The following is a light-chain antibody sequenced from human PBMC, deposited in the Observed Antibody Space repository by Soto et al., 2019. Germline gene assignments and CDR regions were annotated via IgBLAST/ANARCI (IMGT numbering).Light chain of an antibody. CDR2: KAS. V-gene: IGKV1-5*03. Sequence: DIQMTQSPSTLSASVGDRVTITCRASQSISNWLAWYQQKPGKAPKLLIYKASSLESGAPSRFSGGGSGTEFTLTISSLQPDDFATYYCQQYNSYWTFGQGTKVEVK. J-gene: IGKJ1*01. CDR3: QQYNSYWT. CDR1: QSISNW.